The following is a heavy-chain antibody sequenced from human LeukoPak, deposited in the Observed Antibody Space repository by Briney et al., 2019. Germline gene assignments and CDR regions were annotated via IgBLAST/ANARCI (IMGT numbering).Heavy chain of an antibody. D-gene: IGHD3-3*01. CDR2: INHSGST. CDR3: ARSTYYDFWSGYSVWFDP. CDR1: GGSFSGYY. Sequence: SETLSLTCAVYGGSFSGYYWSWIRQPPGKGLEWIGEINHSGSTNYNPSLKSRVTISVDTSKNQFSLKLSSVTAADTAVYYCARSTYYDFWSGYSVWFDPWGQGTLVTVSS. V-gene: IGHV4-34*01. J-gene: IGHJ5*02.